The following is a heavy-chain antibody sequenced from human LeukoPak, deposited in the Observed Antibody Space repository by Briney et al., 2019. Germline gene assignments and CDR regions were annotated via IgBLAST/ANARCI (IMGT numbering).Heavy chain of an antibody. V-gene: IGHV3-33*01. J-gene: IGHJ3*02. Sequence: PGGSLRLSCAASGFTFSSYGMHWVRQGPAKGLEWVAVIWYDGTNTYYADSVKGRFTISRDNSKNTLYLQMNSLRAEDTAVYYCARDFCSGGSCYPDAFDIWGQGTMVTVSS. D-gene: IGHD2-15*01. CDR3: ARDFCSGGSCYPDAFDI. CDR1: GFTFSSYG. CDR2: IWYDGTNT.